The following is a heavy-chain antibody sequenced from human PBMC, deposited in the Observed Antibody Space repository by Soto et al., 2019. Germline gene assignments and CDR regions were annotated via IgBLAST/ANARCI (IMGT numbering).Heavy chain of an antibody. V-gene: IGHV1-3*01. Sequence: VASVKVSCKASGYTFTSYAMHWVRQAPGQRLEWMGWINAGNGNTKYSQKSQGRVTITRDTSASTAYMELSSLRSEDTAVYYCAGNIRPKTGPAYYGMDVWGQGTTVTVSS. J-gene: IGHJ6*02. CDR3: AGNIRPKTGPAYYGMDV. D-gene: IGHD1-1*01. CDR1: GYTFTSYA. CDR2: INAGNGNT.